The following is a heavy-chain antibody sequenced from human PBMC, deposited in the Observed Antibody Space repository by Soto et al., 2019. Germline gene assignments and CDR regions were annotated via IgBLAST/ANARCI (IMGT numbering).Heavy chain of an antibody. CDR1: GYSFTSYW. V-gene: IGHV5-51*01. Sequence: GESLKISCKGSGYSFTSYWIGWVRQMPGKGLEWMGIIYPGDSDTRYSPSFQGQVTISADKSISTAYLQLSSLKASDTAMYYCAIGYCSSTSCYGFDYWGQGTLVTVSS. J-gene: IGHJ4*02. D-gene: IGHD2-2*01. CDR3: AIGYCSSTSCYGFDY. CDR2: IYPGDSDT.